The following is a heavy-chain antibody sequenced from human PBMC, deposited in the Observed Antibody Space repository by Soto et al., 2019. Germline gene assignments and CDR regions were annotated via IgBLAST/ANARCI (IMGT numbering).Heavy chain of an antibody. CDR3: ARNPKDFWNGYHFDS. CDR2: IHYSGST. CDR1: GGTISAYY. J-gene: IGHJ4*02. D-gene: IGHD3-3*01. Sequence: KPSETLSLTCSVSGGTISAYYWNWIRQSPGKGLEWIGYIHYSGSTSYNRSLESRVTISLNPSKTQFSLKLSSVTAADTAFYYCARNPKDFWNGYHFDSWGQGTLVTVSS. V-gene: IGHV4-59*01.